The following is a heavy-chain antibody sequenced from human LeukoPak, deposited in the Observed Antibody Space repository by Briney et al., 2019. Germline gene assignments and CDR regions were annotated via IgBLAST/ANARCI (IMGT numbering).Heavy chain of an antibody. CDR2: IIPIFGTA. CDR3: ARSQPSITIFGVVTTNWFDP. Sequence: GASVKVSCKASGGTFSSYAISWVRQAPGQGLEWMGGIIPIFGTANYAQKFQGRVTITTDESTSTAYMELSSLRSEDTAVYYCARSQPSITIFGVVTTNWFDPWGRGTLVTVSS. CDR1: GGTFSSYA. V-gene: IGHV1-69*05. J-gene: IGHJ5*02. D-gene: IGHD3-3*01.